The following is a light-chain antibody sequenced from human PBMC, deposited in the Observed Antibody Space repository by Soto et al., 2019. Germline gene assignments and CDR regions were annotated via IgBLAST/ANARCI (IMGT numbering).Light chain of an antibody. V-gene: IGLV1-44*01. CDR1: SSNIGSNT. J-gene: IGLJ3*02. Sequence: QSVLTQPPSASGTPGQRVTISCSGSSSNIGSNTVNWYQQLPGTAPKLLIYSNNQRPSGVPDRFSRSKTGTSASLAISGLQSEDEAEYYCAAWDDSLNAGVFGGGTKLTVL. CDR2: SNN. CDR3: AAWDDSLNAGV.